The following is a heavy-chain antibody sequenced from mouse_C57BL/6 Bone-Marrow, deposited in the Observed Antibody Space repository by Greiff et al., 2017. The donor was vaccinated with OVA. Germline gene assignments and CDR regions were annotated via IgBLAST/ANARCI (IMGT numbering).Heavy chain of an antibody. V-gene: IGHV1-26*01. CDR2: INPNNGGT. D-gene: IGHD1-1*01. J-gene: IGHJ1*03. CDR1: GYTFTDYY. CDR3: ARPLDYYGSSYWYFDV. Sequence: EVQLQQSGPELVKPGASVKISCKASGYTFTDYYMNWVNQSHGKSLEWIGDINPNNGGTSYNQKFKGKATLTVDKSSSTAYMELRSLTSEDSAVYYCARPLDYYGSSYWYFDVWGTGTTVTVSS.